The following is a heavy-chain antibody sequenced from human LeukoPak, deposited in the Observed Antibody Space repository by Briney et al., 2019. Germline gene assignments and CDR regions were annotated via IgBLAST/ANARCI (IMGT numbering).Heavy chain of an antibody. CDR2: INAGNGNT. V-gene: IGHV1-3*03. D-gene: IGHD3-10*01. Sequence: ASVKVSCKASGYTFTSYAMHWVRQAPGQRLEWMGWINAGNGNTKYSQEFQGRVTITRDTSASTAYMELSSLRSEDMAVYFCARDDDYYYGSGVTYWSQGTLVTVSS. CDR1: GYTFTSYA. CDR3: ARDDDYYYGSGVTY. J-gene: IGHJ4*02.